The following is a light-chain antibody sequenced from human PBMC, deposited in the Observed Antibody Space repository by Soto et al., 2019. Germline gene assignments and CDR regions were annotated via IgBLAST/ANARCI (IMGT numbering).Light chain of an antibody. Sequence: QSVLTQPPSVSAAPGQKVTISCSGSSSNIGNNYVSWYQQLPGTAPKIFIYENNKRPSGIPDRFSGSKSGTSATLGITGLQSGKQADDYWGTCDSSQGFYVAGTSTEVT. CDR1: SSNIGNNY. J-gene: IGLJ1*01. CDR2: ENN. V-gene: IGLV1-51*02. CDR3: GTCDSSQGFYV.